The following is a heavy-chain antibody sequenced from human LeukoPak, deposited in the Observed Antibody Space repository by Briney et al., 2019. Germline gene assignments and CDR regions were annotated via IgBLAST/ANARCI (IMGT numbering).Heavy chain of an antibody. CDR3: ATNLYGSGSYGDY. V-gene: IGHV1-69*02. Sequence: GRIIPILGIANYAQKFQGRVTMTEDTSTDTAYMELSSLRSEDTAVYYCATNLYGSGSYGDYWGQGTLVTVSS. J-gene: IGHJ4*02. CDR2: IIPILGIA. D-gene: IGHD3-10*01.